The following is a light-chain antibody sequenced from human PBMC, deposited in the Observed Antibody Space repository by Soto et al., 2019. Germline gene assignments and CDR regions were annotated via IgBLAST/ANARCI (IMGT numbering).Light chain of an antibody. Sequence: DIQMTQSPSTLSASVGDRVTITCRARQSISSWLAWYQQKPGKAPKLLIHDASILESGVPSRFSGSGSGTEFTLTISSLQPDDFATYYCQQYNSYRTFGQGTKVDIK. J-gene: IGKJ1*01. CDR1: QSISSW. CDR3: QQYNSYRT. V-gene: IGKV1-5*01. CDR2: DAS.